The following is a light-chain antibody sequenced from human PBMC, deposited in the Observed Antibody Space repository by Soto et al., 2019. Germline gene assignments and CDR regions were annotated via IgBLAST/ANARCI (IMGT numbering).Light chain of an antibody. Sequence: EIVMTQSPATLSASPGERATLSCTANQSVSSNLAWYQQKPGQAPRLLIYGASTRATGIPARFSGSGSGTDFTLTISSLQSEDFAVYYCQEYNNWPPMNTFGQGAKLEIK. CDR2: GAS. V-gene: IGKV3-15*01. CDR1: QSVSSN. CDR3: QEYNNWPPMNT. J-gene: IGKJ2*01.